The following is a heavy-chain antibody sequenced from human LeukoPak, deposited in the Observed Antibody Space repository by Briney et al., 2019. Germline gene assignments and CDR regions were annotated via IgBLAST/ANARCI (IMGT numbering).Heavy chain of an antibody. CDR1: GYTFTGYY. D-gene: IGHD3-22*01. V-gene: IGHV1-2*02. CDR2: IHPNSGGT. J-gene: IGHJ5*02. CDR3: ARDEYYYDSSGYYSWFDP. Sequence: ASVKVSCKASGYTFTGYYMHWVRQAPGQGLEWMGWIHPNSGGTNYAQKFQGRVTMTRDTSISTAYMELSRLRSDDTAVYYCARDEYYYDSSGYYSWFDPWGQGTLVTVSS.